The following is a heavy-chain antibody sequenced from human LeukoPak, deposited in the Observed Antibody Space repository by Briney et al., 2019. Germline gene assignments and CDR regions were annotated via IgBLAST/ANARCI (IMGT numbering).Heavy chain of an antibody. D-gene: IGHD3-10*01. CDR2: INHSGST. CDR1: GGSFSGYY. J-gene: IGHJ5*02. CDR3: ARRGPYSMVRGVLYNWFDP. Sequence: PSETLSLTCAVYGGSFSGYYWSWIRQPPGKGLEWIGEINHSGSTNYNPSLKSRVTISVDTSKNQFSLKLSSVTAADTAVYYCARRGPYSMVRGVLYNWFDPWGRGTLVTVSS. V-gene: IGHV4-34*01.